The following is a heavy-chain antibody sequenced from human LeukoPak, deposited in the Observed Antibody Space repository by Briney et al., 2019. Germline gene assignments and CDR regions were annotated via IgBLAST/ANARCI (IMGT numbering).Heavy chain of an antibody. CDR2: IYSSGTT. V-gene: IGHV4-4*07. Sequence: PSETLSLTCTVSGGSISSYYWSGIRQPAAKGLEWIGHIYSSGTTTYNPSFKSRVTMSLDTSNNQLSLKLTSVTAADTAVYYCARVSPIPAAGFSYYFAMDVWGQGTTVTVSS. J-gene: IGHJ6*02. CDR3: ARVSPIPAAGFSYYFAMDV. D-gene: IGHD6-13*01. CDR1: GGSISSYY.